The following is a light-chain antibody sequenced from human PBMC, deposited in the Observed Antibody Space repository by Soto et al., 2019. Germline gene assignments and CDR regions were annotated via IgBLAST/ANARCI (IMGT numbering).Light chain of an antibody. CDR3: SSYTSNSAYV. J-gene: IGLJ1*01. CDR1: SSDVGGYNY. Sequence: QSVLTQPASVSGSPGQSITISCTGTSSDVGGYNYVSWFQQHPGKAPKLMIYEVTNRPSGVSNRFSGSKSGNTASLTISGLLAEDEADYYCSSYTSNSAYVFGTGTKVTV. CDR2: EVT. V-gene: IGLV2-14*01.